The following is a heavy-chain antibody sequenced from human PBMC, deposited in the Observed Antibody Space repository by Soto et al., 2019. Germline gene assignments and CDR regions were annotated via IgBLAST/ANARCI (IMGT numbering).Heavy chain of an antibody. D-gene: IGHD1-26*01. V-gene: IGHV1-69*01. CDR1: GGTFSRYA. J-gene: IGHJ4*02. Sequence: SVKDTCKGSGGTFSRYAISWLRQAPGRGLEWVGGIIPIFGTANDEQEFQGRVTITADESTSTAYMELSSLRSEDTAVYYCAGLSGSYSCFDYWGQGTLVTVSS. CDR2: IIPIFGTA. CDR3: AGLSGSYSCFDY.